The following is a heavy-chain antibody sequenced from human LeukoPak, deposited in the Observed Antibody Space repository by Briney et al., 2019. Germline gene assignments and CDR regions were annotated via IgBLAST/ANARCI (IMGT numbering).Heavy chain of an antibody. Sequence: GGSLRLSCAASGFTFSSYSMNWVRQAPGKGLEWVSYISSSSSTIYYADSVKGRFTISRDNAKISLYLQMNSLRAEDTAVYYCAREQVGLRMGFDPWGQGTLVTVSS. V-gene: IGHV3-48*04. CDR2: ISSSSSTI. J-gene: IGHJ5*02. CDR1: GFTFSSYS. D-gene: IGHD4-17*01. CDR3: AREQVGLRMGFDP.